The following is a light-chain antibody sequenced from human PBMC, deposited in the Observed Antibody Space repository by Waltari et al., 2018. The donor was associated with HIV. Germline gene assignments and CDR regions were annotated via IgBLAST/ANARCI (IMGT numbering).Light chain of an antibody. CDR3: CSYAGSYDFDVV. CDR2: DVT. J-gene: IGLJ2*01. V-gene: IGLV2-11*01. Sequence: SALTQPRPVSGSLGQSVTSSCNVISSEVGGSNYVSWYQQHPGKAPKLLIFDVTKRPSGVPDRFSGSKSGDTASLPISGLQSEDEADYYCCSYAGSYDFDVVFGGGTNLTVL. CDR1: SSEVGGSNY.